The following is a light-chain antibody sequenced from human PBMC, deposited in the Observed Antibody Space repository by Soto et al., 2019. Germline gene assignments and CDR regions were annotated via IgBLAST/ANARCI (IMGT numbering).Light chain of an antibody. CDR3: QQYSNWPYT. Sequence: EIVMTQSPATLSVSPGERATLSCRASQSVSSNLAWYQQNTGQAPRLLIYGASTRATGIPARFSGSGSGTEFTLTISSLQSEDFAVYYCQQYSNWPYTFGQGTNREL. J-gene: IGKJ2*01. CDR1: QSVSSN. CDR2: GAS. V-gene: IGKV3-15*01.